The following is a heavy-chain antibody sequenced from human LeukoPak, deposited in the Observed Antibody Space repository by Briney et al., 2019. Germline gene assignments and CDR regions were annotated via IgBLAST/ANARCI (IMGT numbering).Heavy chain of an antibody. D-gene: IGHD5-18*01. J-gene: IGHJ4*02. Sequence: TGGSLRLSCAASGFSVSDKHMSWVRQASGKGLEWVGRIRSKANSYATAYAASVKGRFTISRDDSKNTAYLQMNSLKTEDTAVYYCTREAILDYWGQGTLVTVSS. CDR3: TREAILDY. CDR1: GFSVSDKH. V-gene: IGHV3-73*01. CDR2: IRSKANSYAT.